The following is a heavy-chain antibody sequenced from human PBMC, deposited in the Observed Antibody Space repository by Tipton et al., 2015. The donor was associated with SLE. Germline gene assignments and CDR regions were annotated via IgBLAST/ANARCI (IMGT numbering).Heavy chain of an antibody. D-gene: IGHD4-11*01. CDR2: INPSGGST. Sequence: QLVQSGAEVKKPGASVKVSCKASGYTFTSYYMHWVRQAPGQGLEWMGIINPSGGSTSYAQKFQGRVTMTRDTSTSTVYMELSSLRAEDTAVYYCARDLPTVTARYNGFDPWGQGTLVTVSS. J-gene: IGHJ5*02. V-gene: IGHV1-46*01. CDR1: GYTFTSYY. CDR3: ARDLPTVTARYNGFDP.